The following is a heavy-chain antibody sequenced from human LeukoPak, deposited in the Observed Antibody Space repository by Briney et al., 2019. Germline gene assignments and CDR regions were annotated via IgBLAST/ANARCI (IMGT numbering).Heavy chain of an antibody. CDR2: ISSSSSTI. CDR3: ASPPLDSSGWPPPFDY. V-gene: IGHV3-48*04. CDR1: GFTFSTYS. Sequence: GGSPRLSCTASGFTFSTYSMNWVRQAPGKGLEWVSYISSSSSTIYYADSVKGRFTISRDNAKNPLYLQMNSLRAEDTAVYYCASPPLDSSGWPPPFDYWGQGTLVTVSS. J-gene: IGHJ4*02. D-gene: IGHD6-19*01.